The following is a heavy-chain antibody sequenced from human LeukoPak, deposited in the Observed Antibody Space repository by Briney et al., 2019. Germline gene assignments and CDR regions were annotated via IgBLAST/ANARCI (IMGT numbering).Heavy chain of an antibody. CDR1: GYTFTGYY. Sequence: GASVKVSCKASGYTFTGYYMHWVRQAPGQGLEWMGWINPNSGGTNYALKFQGRVTMTRDTSISTAYMELSRLRSDDTAVYYCASGIVATSDFDYWGQGTLVTVSP. V-gene: IGHV1-2*02. D-gene: IGHD5-12*01. CDR2: INPNSGGT. J-gene: IGHJ4*02. CDR3: ASGIVATSDFDY.